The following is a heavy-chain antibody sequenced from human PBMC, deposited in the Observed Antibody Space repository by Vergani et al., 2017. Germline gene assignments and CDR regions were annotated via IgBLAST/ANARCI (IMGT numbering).Heavy chain of an antibody. Sequence: EVQLVQSGAEVKTPGESLKISCKCSGYSFTSYWIGWVRPRPGKGRGWMGIIYPGDSGTRYSPSFQGQVTISADKSISSAYLQWSSLKASDTAMYYCARHGSSWSPYWYFDLGGRGTLVTVSS. D-gene: IGHD6-13*01. J-gene: IGHJ2*01. V-gene: IGHV5-51*01. CDR2: IYPGDSGT. CDR1: GYSFTSYW. CDR3: ARHGSSWSPYWYFDL.